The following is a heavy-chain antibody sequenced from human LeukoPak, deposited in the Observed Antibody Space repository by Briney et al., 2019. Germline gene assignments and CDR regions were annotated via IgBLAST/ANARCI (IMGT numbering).Heavy chain of an antibody. J-gene: IGHJ5*02. V-gene: IGHV4-59*08. Sequence: TSETLSLTCNIPEGSISHHYWVWVRQPPGKGLEWIAYIYYSGYTDYNPSVKSRVTISIDTSKAQFTLHLRSVSAADTAIYYCTTCAPNRYWFAPWGQGIQVTVSS. CDR1: EGSISHHY. CDR2: IYYSGYT. CDR3: TTCAPNRYWFAP. D-gene: IGHD2-2*01.